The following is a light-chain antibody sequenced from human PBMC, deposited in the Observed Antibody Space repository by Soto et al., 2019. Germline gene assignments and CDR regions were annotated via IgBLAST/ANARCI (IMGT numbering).Light chain of an antibody. Sequence: EIVMTQSPATLSVSPGERATLSCRASQSVSTNLAWYQQKPGQAPRLLMYGASTRATGIPARFSGSGSGTEFTLTISSLQSEYFAVYYCQQYHNLPPYTFGQGTKLEIK. CDR3: QQYHNLPPYT. V-gene: IGKV3-15*01. J-gene: IGKJ2*01. CDR2: GAS. CDR1: QSVSTN.